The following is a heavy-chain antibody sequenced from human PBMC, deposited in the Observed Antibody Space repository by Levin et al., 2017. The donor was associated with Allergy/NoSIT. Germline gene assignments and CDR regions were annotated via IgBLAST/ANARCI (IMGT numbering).Heavy chain of an antibody. CDR1: GFTFSSYA. CDR2: IWYDGRNK. Sequence: LSLTCAASGFTFSSYAMHWVRQAPGTGLEWVAVIWYDGRNKYYVDSVKGRFTVSRDNSKNTLYLQLFSLRAEDTAVYYCARDRTAYSGDWSPSALDNWGQGTLVTVSS. V-gene: IGHV3-33*01. D-gene: IGHD2-21*01. CDR3: ARDRTAYSGDWSPSALDN. J-gene: IGHJ4*02.